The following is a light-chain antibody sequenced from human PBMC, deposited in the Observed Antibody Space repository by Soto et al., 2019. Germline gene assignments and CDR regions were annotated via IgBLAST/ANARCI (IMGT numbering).Light chain of an antibody. CDR2: EGT. J-gene: IGLJ2*01. CDR1: SSDVGSYNL. V-gene: IGLV2-23*01. Sequence: QSALTQPASVSGSPGQSITISCTGTSSDVGSYNLVSWYQQHPGKAPKLMIYEGTKRPSGVSNRFSGSKSGNTASLTISGLQAEFEADYYCCSYAGGVIFGGGTKLTVL. CDR3: CSYAGGVI.